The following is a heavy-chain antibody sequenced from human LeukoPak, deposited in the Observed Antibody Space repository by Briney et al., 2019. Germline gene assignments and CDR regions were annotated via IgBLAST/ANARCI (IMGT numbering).Heavy chain of an antibody. D-gene: IGHD5-12*01. CDR1: GFTFSSYW. CDR2: INQDGSEE. Sequence: GGSLRLSCAASGFTFSSYWMHWVRQAPGKGLEWVAQINQDGSEEYYMDSVKARFTISRDNAKNSVFLQMNSLRAEDTAVYYCVRDGGVSGYDLLDYWGQGTLVTVSS. J-gene: IGHJ4*02. CDR3: VRDGGVSGYDLLDY. V-gene: IGHV3-7*01.